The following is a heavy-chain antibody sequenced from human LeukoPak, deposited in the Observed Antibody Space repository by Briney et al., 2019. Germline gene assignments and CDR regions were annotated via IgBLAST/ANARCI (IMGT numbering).Heavy chain of an antibody. J-gene: IGHJ4*02. CDR1: GGSISSSSYY. CDR2: ISSSGVHT. D-gene: IGHD2-21*01. CDR3: ARQDLWQHCDS. Sequence: LSLTCTVSGGSISSSSYYWGWFRQAPGKGLEWVSYISSSGVHTEYGDSVKGRFTISRDNGKNSVYLQMNSLRADDTAVYYCARQDLWQHCDSWGQGALVTVSS. V-gene: IGHV3-11*03.